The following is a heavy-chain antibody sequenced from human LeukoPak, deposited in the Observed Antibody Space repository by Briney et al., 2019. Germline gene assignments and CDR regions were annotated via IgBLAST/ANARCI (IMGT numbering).Heavy chain of an antibody. V-gene: IGHV3-30*04. CDR3: ARGVADWFDP. J-gene: IGHJ5*02. CDR1: GFTFSSYA. CDR2: ISYDGSNK. Sequence: GGSLRLSCAASGFTFSSYAMHWVRQAPGEGLEWVAVISYDGSNKYYADSVKGRFTISRDNSKNTLYLQMNSLRAEDTAVYYCARGVADWFDPWGQGTLVTVSS.